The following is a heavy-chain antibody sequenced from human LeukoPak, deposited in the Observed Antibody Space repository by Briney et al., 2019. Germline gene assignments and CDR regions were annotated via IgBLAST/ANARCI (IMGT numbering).Heavy chain of an antibody. CDR3: AREADGGSYNY. CDR2: IYSGGST. D-gene: IGHD1-26*01. CDR1: GFTVSSNY. J-gene: IGHJ4*02. V-gene: IGHV3-53*01. Sequence: GGSLRLSCAASGFTVSSNYMSWVRQAPGKGLEWVSVIYSGGSTYYADSVKGRFTISRDNSKNTLYPQMYSLRAEDTAVYYCAREADGGSYNYWGQGTLVTVSS.